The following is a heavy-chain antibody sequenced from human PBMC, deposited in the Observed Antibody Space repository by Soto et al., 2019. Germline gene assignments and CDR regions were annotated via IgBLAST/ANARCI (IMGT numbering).Heavy chain of an antibody. J-gene: IGHJ5*02. Sequence: QVQLVQSGAEVKKPGSSVKVSCKASGGTFSSYTISWVRQAPGQGLEWMGRIIPILGIANYAQKFQGRVTITADKSTSTAYMELSSLRSEDTAVYYCAIRYSSSFNWFDPWGQGTLVTVSS. CDR2: IIPILGIA. V-gene: IGHV1-69*02. CDR1: GGTFSSYT. D-gene: IGHD6-13*01. CDR3: AIRYSSSFNWFDP.